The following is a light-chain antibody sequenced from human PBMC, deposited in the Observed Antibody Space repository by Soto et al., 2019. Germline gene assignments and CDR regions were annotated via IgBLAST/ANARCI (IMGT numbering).Light chain of an antibody. CDR2: AAS. J-gene: IGKJ1*01. CDR3: LQHNSYPVT. V-gene: IGKV1-9*01. Sequence: IQLTQSPSSLSASVGDRVTITCRASQGISSYLAWYQQKPGKAPKLLIYAASTLQSGVPSRFSGSGSGTDFTLTISSLQPADFATYYCLQHNSYPVTFGQGTKVEIK. CDR1: QGISSY.